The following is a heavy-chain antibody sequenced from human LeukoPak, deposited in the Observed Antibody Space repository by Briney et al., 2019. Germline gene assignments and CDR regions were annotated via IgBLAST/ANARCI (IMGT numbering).Heavy chain of an antibody. CDR1: GGTFSSYA. D-gene: IGHD3-22*01. J-gene: IGHJ4*02. CDR2: IIPIFGTA. CDR3: ARGTYYNDSSGHGDY. Sequence: SVKVSCKASGGTFSSYAISWVRQAPGQGFEWMGGIIPIFGTANYAQKFQGRVTITTDESTSTAYMELSSLRSEDTAVYYCARGTYYNDSSGHGDYWGQGTLVTVSS. V-gene: IGHV1-69*05.